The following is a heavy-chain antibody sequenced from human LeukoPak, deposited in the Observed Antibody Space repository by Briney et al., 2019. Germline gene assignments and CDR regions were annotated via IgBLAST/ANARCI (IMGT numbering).Heavy chain of an antibody. V-gene: IGHV3-33*01. CDR2: IWYDGSNK. CDR3: ARDGYYDIFTGYYWELDY. J-gene: IGHJ4*02. Sequence: GGSLRLSCAASGFTFSSYGMHWVRQAPGKGLEWVAVIWYDGSNKYYADSVKGRFTISRDNSKNTLYLQMNSLRAEDTAVYYCARDGYYDIFTGYYWELDYWGQGTLVTVSS. CDR1: GFTFSSYG. D-gene: IGHD3-9*01.